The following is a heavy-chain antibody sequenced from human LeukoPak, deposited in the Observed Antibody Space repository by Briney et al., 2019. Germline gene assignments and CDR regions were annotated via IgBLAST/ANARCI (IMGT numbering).Heavy chain of an antibody. V-gene: IGHV1-2*02. D-gene: IGHD2-21*01. CDR2: INPNSGGT. CDR3: ARGWHMSSFDY. CDR1: AYTFISYG. J-gene: IGHJ4*02. Sequence: ASVKVSCKASAYTFISYGISWVRQAPGQGLEWMGWINPNSGGTNYAQKFQGRVTMTRDTSISTAYMELSRLRSDDTAVYYCARGWHMSSFDYWGQGTLVTVSS.